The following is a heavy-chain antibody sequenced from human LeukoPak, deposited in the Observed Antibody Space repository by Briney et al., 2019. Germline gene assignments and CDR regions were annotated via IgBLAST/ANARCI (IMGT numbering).Heavy chain of an antibody. V-gene: IGHV3-23*01. Sequence: GGSLRLSCAASGFIFSSYSMNWVRQAPGKGLEWVSGINSGGGSTYYADSVKGRSTISRDNSKNTLYLQMNSLRGEDTAVYYCAKRLEVVATTIDYWGQGTLVTVSS. J-gene: IGHJ4*02. CDR1: GFIFSSYS. CDR2: INSGGGST. CDR3: AKRLEVVATTIDY. D-gene: IGHD5-12*01.